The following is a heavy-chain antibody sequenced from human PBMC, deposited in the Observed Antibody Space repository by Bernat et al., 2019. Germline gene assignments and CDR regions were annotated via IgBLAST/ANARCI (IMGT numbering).Heavy chain of an antibody. CDR1: GFTFSTYA. CDR3: ARHDYGDYAGPWYFDL. Sequence: EVQLLESGGDLVQPGGSLRLSCAASGFTFSTYAMSWVRQAPGKGLEWVSTISGSGGSTYFQDSVKGRFTISRDNSKNTLYLQMNSLRAEDTAVYYCARHDYGDYAGPWYFDLWGRGTLVTVSS. V-gene: IGHV3-23*01. D-gene: IGHD4-17*01. CDR2: ISGSGGST. J-gene: IGHJ2*01.